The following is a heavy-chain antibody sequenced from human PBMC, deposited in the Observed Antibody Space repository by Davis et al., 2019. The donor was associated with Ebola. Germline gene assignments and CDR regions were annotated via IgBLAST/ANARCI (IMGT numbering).Heavy chain of an antibody. CDR2: ISYDGSNK. V-gene: IGHV3-30*18. CDR1: GFTFSSYG. Sequence: GESLKISCAASGFTFSSYGMHCVRQAPGKGLEWVAVISYDGSNKYYADSVKGRFTISRDNSKNTLYLQMNSLRAEDTAVYYCAKGTYSSFWGQGTLVTVSS. CDR3: AKGTYSSF. D-gene: IGHD6-6*01. J-gene: IGHJ4*02.